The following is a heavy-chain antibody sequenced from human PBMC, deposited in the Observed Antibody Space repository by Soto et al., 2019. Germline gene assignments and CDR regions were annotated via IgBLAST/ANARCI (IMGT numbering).Heavy chain of an antibody. CDR2: ISYDGSHK. CDR1: GSTFSNYA. D-gene: IGHD4-17*01. V-gene: IGHV3-30-3*01. J-gene: IGHJ4*02. Sequence: AGGSLRLSCAASGSTFSNYAMHWVRQAPGKGLEWVAAISYDGSHKYYAESVKGRFTISRDNSKDTLYLQMNSLRTDDTAVFYCARDRTLNYGDFAYWGQGTLVTVSS. CDR3: ARDRTLNYGDFAY.